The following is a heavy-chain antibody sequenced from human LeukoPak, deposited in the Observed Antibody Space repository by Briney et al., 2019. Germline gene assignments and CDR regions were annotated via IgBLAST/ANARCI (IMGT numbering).Heavy chain of an antibody. CDR1: GGSISSYY. Sequence: SETLSLTCTVSGGSISSYYWSWIRQPAGKGLEWIGRIYTSGSTNYNPSLKSRVTISVDTSKNQFSLKLSSVTAADTAVYYCARLRKAAGSLSIDPWGQGTLVTVSS. J-gene: IGHJ5*02. CDR3: ARLRKAAGSLSIDP. D-gene: IGHD6-13*01. CDR2: IYTSGST. V-gene: IGHV4-4*07.